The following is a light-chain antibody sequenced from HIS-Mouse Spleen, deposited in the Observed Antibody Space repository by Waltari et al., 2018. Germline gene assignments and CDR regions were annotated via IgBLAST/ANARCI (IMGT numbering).Light chain of an antibody. Sequence: SYVLTQPPSVSVAPGKTARITCGGNNIGSKSVHWYQQKPGQAPVLVVYDDSDRPSGFPERFSGSNSGNTATLTISRVEAGDEADYYCQVWDSSSDHVVFCGGTKLTVL. J-gene: IGLJ2*01. CDR3: QVWDSSSDHVV. CDR2: DDS. CDR1: NIGSKS. V-gene: IGLV3-21*03.